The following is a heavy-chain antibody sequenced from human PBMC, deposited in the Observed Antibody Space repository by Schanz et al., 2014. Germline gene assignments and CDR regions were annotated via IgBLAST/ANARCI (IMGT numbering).Heavy chain of an antibody. Sequence: WTWIRQPPGKGLEWLGYVYYTGSTKYKSSLRSRLTMSVDTSKHQFSLRLTAVTAADTAVYYCAGYDFGGNSSGDWGQGVLVIVSS. V-gene: IGHV4-59*03. CDR3: AGYDFGGNSSGD. D-gene: IGHD2-21*02. J-gene: IGHJ4*02. CDR2: VYYTGST.